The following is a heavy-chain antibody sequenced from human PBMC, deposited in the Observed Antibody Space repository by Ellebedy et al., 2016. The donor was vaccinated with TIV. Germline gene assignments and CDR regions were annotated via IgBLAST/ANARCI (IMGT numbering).Heavy chain of an antibody. J-gene: IGHJ4*02. CDR3: ARDQGSGWGAFDN. CDR1: GFTFGRHG. Sequence: GESLKISCAASGFTFGRHGMNWVRQAPGKGLEWLSYLSSSSSTMYYADSVKGRFTISRDNSKNTLYLQMNSLSAEDTAVYYCARDQGSGWGAFDNWGQGTLVTVSS. D-gene: IGHD6-19*01. V-gene: IGHV3-48*01. CDR2: LSSSSSTM.